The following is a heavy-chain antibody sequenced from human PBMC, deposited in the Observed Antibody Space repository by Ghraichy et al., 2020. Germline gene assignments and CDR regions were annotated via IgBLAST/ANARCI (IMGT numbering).Heavy chain of an antibody. V-gene: IGHV4-39*01. J-gene: IGHJ4*02. CDR1: GGSISSSSYY. CDR2: IYYSGST. Sequence: SQTLSLTCTVSGGSISSSSYYWGWIRQPPGKGLEWIGSIYYSGSTYYNPSLKSRVTISVDTSKNQFSLKLSSVTAADTAVYYCARHSYGSGNGSPLDYFDYWGQGTLVTVSS. CDR3: ARHSYGSGNGSPLDYFDY. D-gene: IGHD3-10*01.